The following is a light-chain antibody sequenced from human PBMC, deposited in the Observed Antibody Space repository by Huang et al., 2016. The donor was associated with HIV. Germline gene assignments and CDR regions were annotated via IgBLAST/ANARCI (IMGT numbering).Light chain of an antibody. Sequence: EIVMTQSPATLSVSPGETATLSCRVSKSINSNLAWYQQKPGQAPRLLIYGASTRATGIPPRVSGSGSGTDFTLTISGLQSEDFAVYYCQQYNTWPLTFGPGTKVDIK. V-gene: IGKV3-15*01. CDR1: KSINSN. J-gene: IGKJ3*01. CDR2: GAS. CDR3: QQYNTWPLT.